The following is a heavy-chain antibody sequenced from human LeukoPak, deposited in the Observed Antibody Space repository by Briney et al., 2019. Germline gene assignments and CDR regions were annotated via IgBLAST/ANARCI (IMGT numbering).Heavy chain of an antibody. Sequence: AGGSLRLSWAAAGFTFSSYAMSWVRQAPGKGMEWVSAISGSGGSTYYADSVKGRFTISRDNSKNTLYLQMTSLRAEDTAVYYCAKLPDFWSGYCWFDPWGQGTLVTVSS. CDR3: AKLPDFWSGYCWFDP. CDR2: ISGSGGST. CDR1: GFTFSSYA. J-gene: IGHJ5*02. V-gene: IGHV3-23*01. D-gene: IGHD3-3*01.